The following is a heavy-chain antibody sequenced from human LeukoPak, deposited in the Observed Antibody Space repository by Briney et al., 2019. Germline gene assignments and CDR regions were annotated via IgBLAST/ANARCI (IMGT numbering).Heavy chain of an antibody. J-gene: IGHJ4*02. CDR1: GGTFSSYA. V-gene: IGHV1-69*05. Sequence: SAKVSCKASGGTFSSYAISWVRQAPGQGLEWMGGIIPIFGTANYAQKFQGRVTITTDESTSTAYMELSSLRSEDTAVYYCARGYSYGSKYLDYWGQGTLVTVSS. CDR2: IIPIFGTA. CDR3: ARGYSYGSKYLDY. D-gene: IGHD5-18*01.